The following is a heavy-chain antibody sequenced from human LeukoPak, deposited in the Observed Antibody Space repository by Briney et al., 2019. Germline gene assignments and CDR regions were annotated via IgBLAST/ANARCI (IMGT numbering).Heavy chain of an antibody. CDR1: VGSFSGYY. CDR3: AKITPGEYARERFNWFDP. J-gene: IGHJ5*02. CDR2: INHSGST. Sequence: SETLSLTCAVYVGSFSGYYWSWIRQPPGKGLEWIGEINHSGSTNYNPSLKSRVTISVDTSKNQFSLKLSSVTAADTAVYYCAKITPGEYARERFNWFDPWGQGTLVTVSS. V-gene: IGHV4-34*01. D-gene: IGHD4-17*01.